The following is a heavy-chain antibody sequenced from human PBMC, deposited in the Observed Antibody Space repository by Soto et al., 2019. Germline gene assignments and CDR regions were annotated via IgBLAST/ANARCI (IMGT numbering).Heavy chain of an antibody. CDR1: GFTFSSYA. CDR3: AKGLVAATTYYYYYYGMDV. D-gene: IGHD2-15*01. CDR2: ISGSGGST. V-gene: IGHV3-23*01. Sequence: GSLRLSCAASGFTFSSYAMSWVRQAPGKGLEWVSAISGSGGSTYYADSVKGRFTISRDNSKNTLYLQMNSLRAEDTAVYYCAKGLVAATTYYYYYYGMDVWGQGTTVTVSS. J-gene: IGHJ6*02.